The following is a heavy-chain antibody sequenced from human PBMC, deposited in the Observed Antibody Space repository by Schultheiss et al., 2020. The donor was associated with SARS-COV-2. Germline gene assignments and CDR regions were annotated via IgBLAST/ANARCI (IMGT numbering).Heavy chain of an antibody. CDR3: ARTYGYGMDV. V-gene: IGHV4-4*07. CDR2: IYSSGST. D-gene: IGHD4-17*01. J-gene: IGHJ6*04. CDR1: GGSINNYY. Sequence: SETLSLTCTVSGGSINNYYWSWIRQPAGSGLEWIGRIYSSGSTNYNPSLKSRVTMSVDTSKNQFSLKLSSVTAADTAVYYCARTYGYGMDVWGKGTTVTVSS.